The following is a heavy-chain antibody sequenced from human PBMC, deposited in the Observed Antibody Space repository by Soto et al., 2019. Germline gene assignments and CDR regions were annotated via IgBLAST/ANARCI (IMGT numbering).Heavy chain of an antibody. CDR2: ISAYNGNT. D-gene: IGHD3-3*01. CDR3: ARDHLTIFGVGNDAFDI. J-gene: IGHJ3*02. CDR1: GYTFTSYG. V-gene: IGHV1-18*01. Sequence: ASVKVSCKASGYTFTSYGISWVRQAPGQGLEWMGWISAYNGNTNYAQKLQGRVTMTTDTSTSTAYMELRSLRSDDTAVYYCARDHLTIFGVGNDAFDIWGQGTMVTVSS.